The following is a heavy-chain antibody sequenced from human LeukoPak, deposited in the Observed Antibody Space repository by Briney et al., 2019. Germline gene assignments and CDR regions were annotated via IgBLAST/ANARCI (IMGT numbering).Heavy chain of an antibody. CDR1: GVSFSGYY. Sequence: SETLSLTCAVYGVSFSGYYWSWLRQPPGMGLEWIGEINHSGSTNYNPSLKSRVTISVDTSKNQFSLKLSSVTAADTFVYYCARGPTRYYFDYWGQGTLVTVSS. CDR2: INHSGST. V-gene: IGHV4-34*01. CDR3: ARGPTRYYFDY. D-gene: IGHD2-2*01. J-gene: IGHJ4*02.